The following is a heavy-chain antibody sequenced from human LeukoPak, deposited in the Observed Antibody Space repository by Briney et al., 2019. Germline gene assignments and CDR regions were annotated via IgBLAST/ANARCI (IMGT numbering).Heavy chain of an antibody. Sequence: GGSLRLSCAASGFTFSSYGMSWVRQAPGKGLEWVSAISGSGGSTYYADSVKGRFTISRDNSKNTLYLQMNSLRAEDTAVYYCAKGGGDSSSCFDYWGQGTLVTVSS. D-gene: IGHD6-13*01. J-gene: IGHJ4*02. CDR2: ISGSGGST. V-gene: IGHV3-23*01. CDR1: GFTFSSYG. CDR3: AKGGGDSSSCFDY.